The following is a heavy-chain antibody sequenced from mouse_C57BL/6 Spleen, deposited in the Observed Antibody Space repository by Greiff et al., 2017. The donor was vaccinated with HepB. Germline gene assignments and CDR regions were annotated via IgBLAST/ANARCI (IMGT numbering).Heavy chain of an antibody. CDR3: ARVYYSNYVDY. Sequence: DVKLVESGPGLVKPSQSLSLTCSVTGYSITSGYYWNWIRQFPGNKLEWMGYISYDGSNNYNPSLKNRISITRDTSKNQFFLKLNSVTTEDTATYYCARVYYSNYVDYWGQGTTLTVSS. J-gene: IGHJ2*01. CDR2: ISYDGSN. CDR1: GYSITSGYY. D-gene: IGHD2-5*01. V-gene: IGHV3-6*01.